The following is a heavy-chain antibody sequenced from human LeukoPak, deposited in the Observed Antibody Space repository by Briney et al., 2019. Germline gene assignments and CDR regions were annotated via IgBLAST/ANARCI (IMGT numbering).Heavy chain of an antibody. CDR1: GYTFTSYY. V-gene: IGHV1-46*01. J-gene: IGHJ6*03. CDR3: ARDSIAAAGGYYYYYYMDV. CDR2: INPSGGST. D-gene: IGHD6-13*01. Sequence: GASVKVSCKASGYTFTSYYMHWVRQAPGQGLEWMGIINPSGGSTSYAQKFQGRVTMTRDMSTSTVYMELSSPRSEDTAVYYCARDSIAAAGGYYYYYYMDVWGKGTTVTVSS.